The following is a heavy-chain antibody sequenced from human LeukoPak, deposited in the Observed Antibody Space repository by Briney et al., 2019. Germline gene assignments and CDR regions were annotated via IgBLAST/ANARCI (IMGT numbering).Heavy chain of an antibody. D-gene: IGHD2-2*01. CDR1: GFTFSSYS. Sequence: GGSLRLSCAASGFTFSSYSMNWVRQAPGKGLEWVSSISSSSSYIYYADSVKGRFTISRDNAKNSLYLQMNSLRAEDTAVYYCAREDYQLLIFDYWGQGTLVTVSS. V-gene: IGHV3-21*01. CDR3: AREDYQLLIFDY. CDR2: ISSSSSYI. J-gene: IGHJ4*02.